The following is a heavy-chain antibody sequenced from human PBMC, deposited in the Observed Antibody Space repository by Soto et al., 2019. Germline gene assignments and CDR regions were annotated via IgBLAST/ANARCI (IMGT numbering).Heavy chain of an antibody. CDR2: IKQDGSEK. J-gene: IGHJ6*02. D-gene: IGHD6-13*01. V-gene: IGHV3-7*05. CDR1: GFTLSSYW. Sequence: EVQLVESGGGLVQPGGSLRLSCAAYGFTLSSYWMSWVRQAPGKGLEWVANIKQDGSEKYYVDSVKGRFTISRDTAKSSLYLQLTSLRAEDTAVYYCAREYGSSYSPRYYGMDVWGQGTTVTVSS. CDR3: AREYGSSYSPRYYGMDV.